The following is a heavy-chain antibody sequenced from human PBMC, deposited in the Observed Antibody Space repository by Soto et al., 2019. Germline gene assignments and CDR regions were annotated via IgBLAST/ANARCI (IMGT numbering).Heavy chain of an antibody. CDR3: AALVGANDY. Sequence: SVKVSCKASGFTFTISAVHWLRQARGQRLEWIGWIVVGSGNTNYAQKFQERVTITRDMSTSTAYMELSSLRSEDTAVYYCAALVGANDYCGQGTLVTVSS. CDR1: GFTFTISA. D-gene: IGHD1-26*01. CDR2: IVVGSGNT. V-gene: IGHV1-58*01. J-gene: IGHJ4*02.